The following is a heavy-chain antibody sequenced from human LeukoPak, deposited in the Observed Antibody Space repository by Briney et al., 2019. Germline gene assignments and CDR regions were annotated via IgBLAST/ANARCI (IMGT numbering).Heavy chain of an antibody. CDR2: ISAYNGNT. CDR3: ARALGIQLWLFDY. Sequence: ASVTVSCKASGYTFTSYGISWVRQAPGQGLEWMGWISAYNGNTNYAQKFQGRVTMTRDTSIRTAYMELSELRSDDTAVYYCARALGIQLWLFDYWGQGTLVTVFS. V-gene: IGHV1-18*01. CDR1: GYTFTSYG. J-gene: IGHJ4*02. D-gene: IGHD5-18*01.